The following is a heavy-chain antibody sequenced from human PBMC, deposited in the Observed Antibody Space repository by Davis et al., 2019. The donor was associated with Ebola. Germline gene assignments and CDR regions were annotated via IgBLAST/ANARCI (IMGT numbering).Heavy chain of an antibody. V-gene: IGHV3-48*03. CDR2: ISSSGSTI. Sequence: GGSLRLSCAASGFTFSSYEMNWVRQAPGKGLEWVSYISSSGSTIYYADSVKGRFTSSRDNAKNSLYLQMNSLRAEDTAVYYCAREEDQGIFGSYFDYWGQGTLVTVSS. CDR3: AREEDQGIFGSYFDY. J-gene: IGHJ4*02. CDR1: GFTFSSYE. D-gene: IGHD2/OR15-2a*01.